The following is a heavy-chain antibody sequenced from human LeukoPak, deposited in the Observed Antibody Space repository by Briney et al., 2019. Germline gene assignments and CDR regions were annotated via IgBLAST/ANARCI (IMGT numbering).Heavy chain of an antibody. CDR2: ISSSGSTI. CDR3: AKDLYYYGSGRYYVPAESAEYFPY. V-gene: IGHV3-48*03. Sequence: HPGGSLRLSCAASGFTFSSYEMNWVRQAPGKGLEWVSYISSSGSTIYYADSVKGRFTISRDNAKNSLYLQMNSLRADVTAVYYCAKDLYYYGSGRYYVPAESAEYFPYWGQGTLVTVSS. J-gene: IGHJ1*01. D-gene: IGHD3-10*01. CDR1: GFTFSSYE.